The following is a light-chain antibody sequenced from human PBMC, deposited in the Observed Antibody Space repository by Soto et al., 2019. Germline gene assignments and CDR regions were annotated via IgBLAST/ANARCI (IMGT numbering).Light chain of an antibody. V-gene: IGKV3-11*01. CDR3: QQRSNWPT. CDR2: DAS. Sequence: VWTQSPDTLSLSPGERATLSCRASQSVSSYLAWYQQKPGQAPRLLIYDASNRATGIPARFSGSGSGTDFTLTISSLEPEDFAVYYCQQRSNWPTFCQGTKVDI. CDR1: QSVSSY. J-gene: IGKJ1*01.